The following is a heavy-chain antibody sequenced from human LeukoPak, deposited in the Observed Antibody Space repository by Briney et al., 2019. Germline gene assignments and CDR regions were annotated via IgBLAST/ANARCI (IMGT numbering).Heavy chain of an antibody. Sequence: GGSLRLSCAASGFTVSSNYMSWVRQAPGKGLEWVAVISNDGGTIYYADSVKGRFTISRDSSKDTSYLQINSLRAEDTAVYYCAKGRPYSSGPSVIEYWGQGTLVTVSS. D-gene: IGHD6-19*01. CDR1: GFTVSSNY. CDR2: ISNDGGTI. V-gene: IGHV3-23*01. J-gene: IGHJ4*02. CDR3: AKGRPYSSGPSVIEY.